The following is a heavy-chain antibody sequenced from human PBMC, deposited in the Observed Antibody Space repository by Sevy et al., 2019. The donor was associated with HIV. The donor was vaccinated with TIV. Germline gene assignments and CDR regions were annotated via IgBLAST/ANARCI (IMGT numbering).Heavy chain of an antibody. D-gene: IGHD5-12*01. V-gene: IGHV4-59*01. Sequence: SETLSLTCTVSGGSITVYYWSWIRQPPGKELEYIGYVYHTGSTNYNPSLKSRVTISVDTSNNQFSLKLTSVTAADTAVYYCARAPPVRSGDDSLNWFDPWGQGTLVTVSS. CDR1: GGSITVYY. CDR3: ARAPPVRSGDDSLNWFDP. J-gene: IGHJ5*02. CDR2: VYHTGST.